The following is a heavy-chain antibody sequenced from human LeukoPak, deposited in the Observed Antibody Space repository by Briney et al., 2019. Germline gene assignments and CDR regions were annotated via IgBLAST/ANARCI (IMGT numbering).Heavy chain of an antibody. CDR1: GGSISGYY. V-gene: IGHV4-59*01. Sequence: PSETLSLTCTVFGGSISGYYWTWIRQPPGKGLEWIGQIHYSGKADYNPSLSSRVTISVDTSKNQMSLKLNSLTAADTAMYYCASSGLYYDMDVWGQGTTVTVS. J-gene: IGHJ6*02. D-gene: IGHD3/OR15-3a*01. CDR3: ASSGLYYDMDV. CDR2: IHYSGKA.